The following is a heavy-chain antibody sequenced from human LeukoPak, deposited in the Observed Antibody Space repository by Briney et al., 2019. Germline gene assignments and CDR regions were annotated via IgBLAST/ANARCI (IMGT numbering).Heavy chain of an antibody. CDR2: ISSGSIYK. CDR1: GFTFSSYS. J-gene: IGHJ3*02. Sequence: PGGSLRLSCAASGFTFSSYSMIWVRQAPGKGLEWVSSISSGSIYKYYADSMKGRFTISRDNAKNSLYLQMNNLRAEDMAVYYCARINWNHAFDIWGQGTMVTVSS. V-gene: IGHV3-21*01. CDR3: ARINWNHAFDI. D-gene: IGHD1-1*01.